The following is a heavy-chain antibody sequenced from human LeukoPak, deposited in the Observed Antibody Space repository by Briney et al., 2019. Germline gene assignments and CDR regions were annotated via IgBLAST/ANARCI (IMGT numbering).Heavy chain of an antibody. Sequence: SETLSLTCTVSGGSISSSSYYWGWIRQPPGKGLEWLGSIYYSGSTYYNPSLKSRVTISVDTSKNQFSLKLSSVTAADTAVYYCARLLRKDYGDYLTLPRIDYWGQGTLVTVSS. CDR2: IYYSGST. CDR1: GGSISSSSYY. V-gene: IGHV4-39*01. D-gene: IGHD4-17*01. CDR3: ARLLRKDYGDYLTLPRIDY. J-gene: IGHJ4*02.